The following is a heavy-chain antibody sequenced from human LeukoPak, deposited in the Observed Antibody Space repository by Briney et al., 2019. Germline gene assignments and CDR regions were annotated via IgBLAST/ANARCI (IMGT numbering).Heavy chain of an antibody. J-gene: IGHJ5*02. CDR2: LNPNNGDT. CDR1: GYTFTANY. Sequence: ASVKVSCKASGYTFTANYMHWVRQAPGQGLEWMGRLNPNNGDTTYAQKFRGRVTMTRDTSISTAYMELSSLRSDDTAVYYCAREGRNWFDPWGQGTLVTVSS. CDR3: AREGRNWFDP. V-gene: IGHV1-2*06.